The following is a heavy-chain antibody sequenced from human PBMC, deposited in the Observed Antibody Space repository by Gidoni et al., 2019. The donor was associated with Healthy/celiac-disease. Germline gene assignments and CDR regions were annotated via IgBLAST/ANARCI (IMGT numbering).Heavy chain of an antibody. CDR3: ARLIAVGDSGDY. CDR2: IYSSGSA. J-gene: IGHJ4*01. D-gene: IGHD6-19*01. CDR1: GGSISSYS. V-gene: IGHV4-59*08. Sequence: QVQLQESGPGLVKPSETLSLTFTVPGGSISSYSWSWIRQPPGKGLGWIGYIYSSGSAHYNPSLKSRFTISVDTSKNQFSLKLSSVTAADTAVYYCARLIAVGDSGDYWGHGTLVTVSS.